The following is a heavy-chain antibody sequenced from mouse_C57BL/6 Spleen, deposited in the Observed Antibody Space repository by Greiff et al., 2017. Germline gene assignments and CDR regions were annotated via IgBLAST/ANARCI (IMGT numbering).Heavy chain of an antibody. D-gene: IGHD1-2*01. J-gene: IGHJ1*03. V-gene: IGHV1-39*01. Sequence: EVQLQESGPELVKPGASVKISCKASGYSFTDYNMNWVKQSNGKSLEWIGVINPNYGTTSYNQKFKDKATLTVDQSSSTAYMQLNSLTSEDSAVYECASSTGALPWYFDVWGTGTPVTVSS. CDR2: INPNYGTT. CDR1: GYSFTDYN. CDR3: ASSTGALPWYFDV.